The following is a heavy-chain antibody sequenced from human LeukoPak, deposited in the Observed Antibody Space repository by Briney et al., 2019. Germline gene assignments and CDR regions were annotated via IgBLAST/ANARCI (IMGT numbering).Heavy chain of an antibody. D-gene: IGHD1-1*01. V-gene: IGHV3-23*01. CDR1: GFTFSSYW. J-gene: IGHJ3*02. CDR3: AKVGNWNSGFVAFDI. Sequence: HPGGSLRLSCAASGFTFSSYWMSWVRQAPGKGLEWVSAINGSGGTTYYADSVKGRFTISRDNFKNTLYLQMHSLRAEDTAEYYCAKVGNWNSGFVAFDIWGQGAMVTVSS. CDR2: INGSGGTT.